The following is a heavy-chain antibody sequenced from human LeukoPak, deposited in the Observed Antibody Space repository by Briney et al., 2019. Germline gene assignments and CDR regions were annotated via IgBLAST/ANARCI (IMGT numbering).Heavy chain of an antibody. CDR2: MNPNSGNT. J-gene: IGHJ4*02. Sequence: GASVKVSCKASGYTFTSYDINWVRQATGQGLEWMGWMNPNSGNTGYAQKFQGRVTMTRNTSISTDYMELSSLRSEDTAVYYCARGNTAMAPNFDYWGQGTLVTVSS. CDR1: GYTFTSYD. CDR3: ARGNTAMAPNFDY. V-gene: IGHV1-8*01. D-gene: IGHD5-18*01.